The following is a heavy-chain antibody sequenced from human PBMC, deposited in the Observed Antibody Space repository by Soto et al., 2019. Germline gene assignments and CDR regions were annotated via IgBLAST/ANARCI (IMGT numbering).Heavy chain of an antibody. D-gene: IGHD2-15*01. J-gene: IGHJ3*02. CDR1: GFTVSSNY. CDR3: ARGVVAAAVHEDAFDI. CDR2: IYSGGST. Sequence: GGSLRLSCAASGFTVSSNYMSWVRQAPGKGLEWVSVIYSGGSTYYADSVKGSFTISRDNSKNTRYLQMNSLRAEDTAVYYCARGVVAAAVHEDAFDIWGQGTMVTVSS. V-gene: IGHV3-66*01.